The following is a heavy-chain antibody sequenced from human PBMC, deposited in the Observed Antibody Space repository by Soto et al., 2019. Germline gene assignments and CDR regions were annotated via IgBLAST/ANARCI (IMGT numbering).Heavy chain of an antibody. CDR3: AKDTYYDFWSGYYPFENYYGMDV. Sequence: GSLRLSCAASGFTFSSYAMSWVRQAPGKGLEWVSAISGSGGSTYYADSVKGRFTISRDNSKNTLYLQMNSLRAEDTAVYYCAKDTYYDFWSGYYPFENYYGMDVWGQGTTVTVSS. CDR1: GFTFSSYA. CDR2: ISGSGGST. D-gene: IGHD3-3*01. J-gene: IGHJ6*02. V-gene: IGHV3-23*01.